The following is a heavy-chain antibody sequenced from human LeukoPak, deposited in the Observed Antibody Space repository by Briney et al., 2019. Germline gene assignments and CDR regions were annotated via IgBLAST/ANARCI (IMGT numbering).Heavy chain of an antibody. Sequence: ASVKVSCKASVYSLTSYGISWVRPAPGQGLEWLGWISTYNGNTNYAQKFQGRVTMTTDTSTSTGYMELRSLRSDDTAVYYCARAVPTAAGGYYMDVWGKGTTVTVSS. J-gene: IGHJ6*03. CDR1: VYSLTSYG. V-gene: IGHV1-18*01. CDR3: ARAVPTAAGGYYMDV. CDR2: ISTYNGNT. D-gene: IGHD2-2*01.